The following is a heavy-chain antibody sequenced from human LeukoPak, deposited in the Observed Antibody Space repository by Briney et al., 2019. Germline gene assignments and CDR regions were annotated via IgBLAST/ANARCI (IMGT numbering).Heavy chain of an antibody. CDR3: ARAAGVPAARFDY. CDR1: TFTFNNYA. D-gene: IGHD2-2*01. CDR2: ISGSGGAP. J-gene: IGHJ4*02. Sequence: GGSLRLSCAASTFTFNNYAMSWVRQAPGKGLEWVSAISGSGGAPYYADSVKGRFTMSTDNSKNTLYLQMNSLRAEDTAVYYCARAAGVPAARFDYWGQGALVTVSS. V-gene: IGHV3-23*01.